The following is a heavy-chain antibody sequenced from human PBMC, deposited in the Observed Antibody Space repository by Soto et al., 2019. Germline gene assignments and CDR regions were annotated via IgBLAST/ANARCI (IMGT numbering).Heavy chain of an antibody. CDR2: ISISTDYS. Sequence: ASVKVSCKASGYTFTSYAMHWVRQAPGQRLEWMGWISISTDYSHSAQKLQGRVFMTTDTSTRTAFMELRNLRSDDTAVYYCAKNTSSWFDSWGQGILVTVSS. J-gene: IGHJ5*01. V-gene: IGHV1-18*01. D-gene: IGHD2-2*01. CDR1: GYTFTSYA. CDR3: AKNTSSWFDS.